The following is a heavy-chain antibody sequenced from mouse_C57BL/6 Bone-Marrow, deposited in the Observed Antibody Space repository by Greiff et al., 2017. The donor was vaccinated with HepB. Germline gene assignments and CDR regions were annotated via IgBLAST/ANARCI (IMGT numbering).Heavy chain of an antibody. J-gene: IGHJ2*01. CDR2: IYPGNSDT. CDR1: GYTFTSYW. D-gene: IGHD2-3*01. CDR3: TKEDGYYLLYY. Sequence: VHVKQSGTVLARPGASVKMSCKTSGYTFTSYWMHWVKQRPGQGLEWIGAIYPGNSDTSYNQKFKGKAKLTAVTSASTAYMELSSLTNEDSAVYYCTKEDGYYLLYYWGQGTTLTVSS. V-gene: IGHV1-5*01.